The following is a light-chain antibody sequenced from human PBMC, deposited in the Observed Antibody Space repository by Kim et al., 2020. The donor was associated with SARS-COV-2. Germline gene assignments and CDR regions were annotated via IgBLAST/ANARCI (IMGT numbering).Light chain of an antibody. V-gene: IGLV3-21*04. CDR1: NIGSKS. CDR2: YDS. J-gene: IGLJ3*02. Sequence: AQGKTARITCGGNNIGSKSVHWYQQKPGQAPVLVIYYDSDRPSGSPERFSGSNSGNTATLTISRVEAGDEADYYCQVWDSSSDHPVFGGGTQLTVL. CDR3: QVWDSSSDHPV.